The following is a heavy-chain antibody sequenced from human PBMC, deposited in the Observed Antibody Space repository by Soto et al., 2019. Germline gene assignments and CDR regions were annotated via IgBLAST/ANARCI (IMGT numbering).Heavy chain of an antibody. J-gene: IGHJ4*02. CDR2: MQPSSGRT. V-gene: IGHV1-8*01. Sequence: ASVKVSCKASGYSFTGLDINWVRQTTGQGLEWMGWMQPSSGRTGYAQKFQGRVTMTRDTSINTAYMELSSLTSDDTAFYYCARGVTAGVDYWGQGTLVTVST. CDR3: ARGVTAGVDY. CDR1: GYSFTGLD. D-gene: IGHD1-26*01.